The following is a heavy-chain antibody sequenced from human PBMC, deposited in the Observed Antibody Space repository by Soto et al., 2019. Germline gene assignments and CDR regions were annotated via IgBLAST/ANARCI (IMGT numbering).Heavy chain of an antibody. J-gene: IGHJ6*02. CDR2: IVPSVDTT. CDR1: GGTFSRSG. Sequence: QVQLVQSGTEVKKPGASVKVSCKASGGTFSRSGFHWVRQAPGQGLEWMGMIVPSVDTTNYAQKFQARVTISADQFTSTVYIELRRLRSEDTAVYYCARCPQPPDTADPYAVDVWGQGTRVIVSS. D-gene: IGHD5-18*01. CDR3: ARCPQPPDTADPYAVDV. V-gene: IGHV1-69*18.